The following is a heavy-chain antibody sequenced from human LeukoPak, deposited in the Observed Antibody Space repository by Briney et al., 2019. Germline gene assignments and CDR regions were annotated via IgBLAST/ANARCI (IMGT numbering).Heavy chain of an antibody. CDR2: IYYSGST. D-gene: IGHD6-19*01. CDR3: ARAYSSGWYFFDY. V-gene: IGHV4-59*08. CDR1: GGSISSYY. Sequence: SETLSLTCTVSGGSISSYYWSWIRQPPGKGLEWIGYIYYSGSTNYNPSLKSRVTISVDTSKNQFSLKLSSVTAADTAVYYCARAYSSGWYFFDYWGQGTLVTVSS. J-gene: IGHJ4*02.